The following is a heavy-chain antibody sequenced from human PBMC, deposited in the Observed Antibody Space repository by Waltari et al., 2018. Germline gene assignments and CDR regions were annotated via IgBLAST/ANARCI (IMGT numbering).Heavy chain of an antibody. J-gene: IGHJ4*02. V-gene: IGHV3-7*01. CDR1: GFTFGSSW. CDR2: IKYDGSEE. D-gene: IGHD1-26*01. Sequence: EGQVVESGGGLVKPGEYLRLSCAASGFTFGSSWMSWVRQPPGKGLEWVAKIKYDGSEEYYVDSVKGRFTISRDNAKNSLYLQMNSLRVEDTAVYYCARDPERGALDYWGQGTLVAVSS. CDR3: ARDPERGALDY.